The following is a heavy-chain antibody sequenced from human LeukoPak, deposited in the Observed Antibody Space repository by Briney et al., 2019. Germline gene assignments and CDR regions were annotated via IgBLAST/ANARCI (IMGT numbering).Heavy chain of an antibody. D-gene: IGHD1-7*01. CDR1: GFTFSSYG. CDR3: ARWEIRGTAHKLDY. CDR2: INQDGSAK. J-gene: IGHJ4*02. V-gene: IGHV3-7*01. Sequence: GGSLRLSCAASGFTFSSYGVHWVRQAPGKGLEWVANINQDGSAKYFVDSVKGRFTIPRDNAKNSMYLQMNSLRAEDTAVYYCARWEIRGTAHKLDYWGQGTLVTVSS.